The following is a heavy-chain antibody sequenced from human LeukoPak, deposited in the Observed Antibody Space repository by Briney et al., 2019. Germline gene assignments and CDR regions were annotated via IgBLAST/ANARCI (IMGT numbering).Heavy chain of an antibody. J-gene: IGHJ5*02. CDR2: IYYSGST. Sequence: PSETLSLTCTVSGYSISSGYYWGWIRQPPGKGLEWIGYIYYSGSTNYNPSLKSRVTISVDTSKNQFSLKLSSVTAADTAVYYCARAMEGWFDPWGQGTLVPVSS. CDR1: GYSISSGYY. CDR3: ARAMEGWFDP. D-gene: IGHD3-10*01. V-gene: IGHV4-38-2*02.